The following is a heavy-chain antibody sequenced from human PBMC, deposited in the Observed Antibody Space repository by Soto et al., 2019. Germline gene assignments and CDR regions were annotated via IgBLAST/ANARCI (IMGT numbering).Heavy chain of an antibody. D-gene: IGHD4-17*01. Sequence: GGSLRLSCAASGFTFSSYWMSWVRQAPGKGLEWVANIKQDGSEKYYVDSVKGRFTISRDNAKNSLYLQMNSLRAEDTAVYYCARESYGDYPYPFDYWGQGTLVTVSS. CDR3: ARESYGDYPYPFDY. V-gene: IGHV3-7*01. CDR2: IKQDGSEK. CDR1: GFTFSSYW. J-gene: IGHJ4*02.